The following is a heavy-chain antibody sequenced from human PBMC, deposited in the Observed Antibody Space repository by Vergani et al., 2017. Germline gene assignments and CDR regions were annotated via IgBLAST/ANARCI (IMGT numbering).Heavy chain of an antibody. CDR2: IYPGDSDT. V-gene: IGHV5-51*01. J-gene: IGHJ3*01. CDR3: ARPLSPGTTTGAFDV. Sequence: EVQLVQSGAEVKKPGESLKISCKRSGYRFTGYWIAWVRQLPGKGLEYVGIIYPGDSDTRYSPAFQGQVTMSADKSIDTAYLQWSSLKASDTGTYYCARPLSPGTTTGAFDVWGQGTKVTVSS. CDR1: GYRFTGYW. D-gene: IGHD1-26*01.